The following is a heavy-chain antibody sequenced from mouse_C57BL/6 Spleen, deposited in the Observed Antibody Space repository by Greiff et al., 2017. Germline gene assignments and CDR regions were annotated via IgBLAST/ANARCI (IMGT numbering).Heavy chain of an antibody. D-gene: IGHD1-1*01. Sequence: LVESGGGLVKPGGSLKLSCAASGFTFSDYGMHWVRQAPEKGLEWVAYISSGSSTIYYADTVKGRFTISRDNAKNTLFLQMTSLRSEDTAMYYCASATPYYYGSSYGAYWGQGTLVTVSA. V-gene: IGHV5-17*01. CDR1: GFTFSDYG. CDR3: ASATPYYYGSSYGAY. J-gene: IGHJ3*01. CDR2: ISSGSSTI.